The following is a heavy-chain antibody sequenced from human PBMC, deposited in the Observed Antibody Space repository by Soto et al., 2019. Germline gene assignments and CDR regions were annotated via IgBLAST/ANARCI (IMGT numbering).Heavy chain of an antibody. J-gene: IGHJ5*02. CDR1: GGSFSGYY. CDR2: INHSGST. D-gene: IGHD3-3*01. V-gene: IGHV4-34*01. Sequence: SETLSLTCAVYGGSFSGYYWSWIRQPPGKGLEWIGEINHSGSTNYNPSLKSRVTISVDTSKNQFSLKLSSVTAADTAVYYCARGRITIFGVVIQHGWFAPWGQGTLVTVSS. CDR3: ARGRITIFGVVIQHGWFAP.